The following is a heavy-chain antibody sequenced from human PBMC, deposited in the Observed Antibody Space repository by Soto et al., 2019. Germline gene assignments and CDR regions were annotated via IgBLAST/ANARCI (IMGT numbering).Heavy chain of an antibody. CDR2: INPNSGGT. CDR1: GYTFTGYY. J-gene: IGHJ6*02. D-gene: IGHD3-16*01. CDR3: ARMYYDSSAGMDV. Sequence: QVQLVQSGAEVKKPGASVKVSCKASGYTFTGYYMHWVRQAPGQGLEWMGWINPNSGGTNYAQKCQGWVTRTRDTSISTAYRELGRLRSDDTAAYYCARMYYDSSAGMDVWGQGTTVTVSS. V-gene: IGHV1-2*04.